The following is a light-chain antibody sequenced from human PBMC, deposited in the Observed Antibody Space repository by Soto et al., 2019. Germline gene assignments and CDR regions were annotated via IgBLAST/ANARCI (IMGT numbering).Light chain of an antibody. CDR1: QSGNSF. CDR2: GAS. CDR3: HHYVGAPWA. V-gene: IGKV3-20*01. J-gene: IGKJ1*01. Sequence: EIVLTQSPGTLSLSPGERATLSCRASQSGNSFLAWFQEKPGQAPRLLIYGASSRASGIPDRFSGSGSGTDFTLTIARLEPEDSAVYYCHHYVGAPWAFGPGTRVEIK.